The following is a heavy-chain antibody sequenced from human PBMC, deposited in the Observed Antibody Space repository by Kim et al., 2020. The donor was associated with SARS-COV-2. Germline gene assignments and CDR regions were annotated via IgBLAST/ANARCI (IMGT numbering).Heavy chain of an antibody. CDR2: ISSSGSTI. CDR3: ANQAVAGLPYGMDV. V-gene: IGHV3-48*03. J-gene: IGHJ6*02. D-gene: IGHD6-19*01. Sequence: GGSLRLSCAASGFTFSSYEMNWVRQAPGKGLEWVSYISSSGSTIYYADSVKGRFTISRDNAKNSLYLQMNSLRAEDTAVYYCANQAVAGLPYGMDVWGQGTTVTVSS. CDR1: GFTFSSYE.